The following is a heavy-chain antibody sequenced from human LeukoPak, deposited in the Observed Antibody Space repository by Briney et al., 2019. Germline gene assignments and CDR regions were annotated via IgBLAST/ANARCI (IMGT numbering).Heavy chain of an antibody. V-gene: IGHV4-59*01. CDR3: ARSRGFGVVISNWFDP. Sequence: PSETLPLTCTVSGGSISSYYWSWIRQPPGKGLEWIGYIYYSGSTNYNPSLKSRVTISVDTSKNQFSLKLSSVTAADTAVYYCARSRGFGVVISNWFDPWGQGTLVTVSS. J-gene: IGHJ5*02. CDR2: IYYSGST. D-gene: IGHD3-3*01. CDR1: GGSISSYY.